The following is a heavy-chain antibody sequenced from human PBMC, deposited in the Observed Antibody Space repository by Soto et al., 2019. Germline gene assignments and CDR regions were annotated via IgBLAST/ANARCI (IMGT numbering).Heavy chain of an antibody. CDR1: GGTFSSYA. CDR3: ARGRGTRLPPRYAWCDP. Sequence: QVQLVQSGAEVKKPGSSVKVSCKASGGTFSSYAISWVRQAPGQGLEWMGGIIPIFGTANYAQQFQGRVTITADESTSTAYMELSSLRSEKTAVYYCARGRGTRLPPRYAWCDPWGQGTLVTVSS. V-gene: IGHV1-69*01. CDR2: IIPIFGTA. D-gene: IGHD1-7*01. J-gene: IGHJ5*02.